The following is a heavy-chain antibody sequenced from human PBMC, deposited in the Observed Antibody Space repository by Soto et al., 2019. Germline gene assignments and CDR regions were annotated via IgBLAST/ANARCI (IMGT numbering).Heavy chain of an antibody. J-gene: IGHJ3*02. CDR2: IYHSGST. V-gene: IGHV4-4*02. CDR3: ARVSEYYYDSRGYRHPSAFDI. CDR1: GGSIRSSNW. D-gene: IGHD3-22*01. Sequence: SETLSVTCAVSGGSIRSSNWWSWIRQPPGKGQEGIGEIYHSGSTNYNPSLKSRVTISVDKSKNQFSLKLSSVTAADTAVYYCARVSEYYYDSRGYRHPSAFDISGQATMVTVS.